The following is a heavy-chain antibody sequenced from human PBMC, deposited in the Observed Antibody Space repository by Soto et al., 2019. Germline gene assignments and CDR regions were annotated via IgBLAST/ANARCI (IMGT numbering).Heavy chain of an antibody. CDR3: ARDLLADDF. Sequence: QVQLVQSGAEVKKPGASVKVSCRASGYTFTNYYIHWVRQAPGQGLEWMAIINPMSGSTNYAQNFQGRVTLTMDTSTTTVYMDLSSLRFEDTAVYFCARDLLADDFWGQGTLVTVSS. CDR1: GYTFTNYY. J-gene: IGHJ4*02. D-gene: IGHD3-10*01. CDR2: INPMSGST. V-gene: IGHV1-46*01.